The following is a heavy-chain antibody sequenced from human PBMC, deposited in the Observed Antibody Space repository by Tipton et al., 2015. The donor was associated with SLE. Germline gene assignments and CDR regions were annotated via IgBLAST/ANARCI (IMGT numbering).Heavy chain of an antibody. D-gene: IGHD6-13*01. V-gene: IGHV4-38-2*01. J-gene: IGHJ4*02. CDR2: IYHSGST. CDR1: GYSISSGYY. Sequence: TLSLTCAVSGYSISSGYYWGWIRQPPGKGLEWIGSIYHSGSTYYNPSLKSRVTISVDTSKNQFSLKLSSVTAADTAVYYCARLGYSSSWGDYWGQGPLVTVSS. CDR3: ARLGYSSSWGDY.